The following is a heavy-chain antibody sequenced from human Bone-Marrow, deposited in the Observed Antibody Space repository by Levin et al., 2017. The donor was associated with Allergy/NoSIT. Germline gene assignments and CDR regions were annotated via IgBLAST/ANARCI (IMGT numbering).Heavy chain of an antibody. J-gene: IGHJ6*02. CDR3: AKSLRSSNYYYYGMDV. Sequence: GGSLRLSCAASGFIFNNYGMHWVRQAPGKGLEWVGVASYDGTNTYFVDSVKGRFTISRDNSKDTLYLQMNSLRAEDTAIYFCAKSLRSSNYYYYGMDVWGQGTTVTVSS. CDR2: ASYDGTNT. CDR1: GFIFNNYG. D-gene: IGHD6-13*01. V-gene: IGHV3-30*18.